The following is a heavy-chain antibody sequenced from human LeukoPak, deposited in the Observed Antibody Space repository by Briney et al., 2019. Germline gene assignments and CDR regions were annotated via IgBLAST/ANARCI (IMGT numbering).Heavy chain of an antibody. V-gene: IGHV3-7*01. CDR1: GFTFSSYW. J-gene: IGHJ6*02. D-gene: IGHD7-27*01. Sequence: GGSLRLSCAASGFTFSSYWMSWVRQAQGKGPEWVANIKKDGSEEHYVDSVKGRFTVSRDNAQNSLFLQMNSLKVEDTAVYYCATYKNWVAGDVWGQGTTVSVSS. CDR2: IKKDGSEE. CDR3: ATYKNWVAGDV.